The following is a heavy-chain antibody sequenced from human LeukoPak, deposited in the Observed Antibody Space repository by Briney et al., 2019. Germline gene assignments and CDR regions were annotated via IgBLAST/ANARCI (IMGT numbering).Heavy chain of an antibody. CDR2: VYPGDSDT. Sequence: GESLKISCKGSGYSFTIYWIGWGRQMPGKGLEWMGIVYPGDSDTRYSPSFQGQVTISADKSISTAYLQWSSLKASDTHMYYCARRARSSQPFDYWGQGTLVTVSS. D-gene: IGHD6-13*01. J-gene: IGHJ4*02. V-gene: IGHV5-51*01. CDR3: ARRARSSQPFDY. CDR1: GYSFTIYW.